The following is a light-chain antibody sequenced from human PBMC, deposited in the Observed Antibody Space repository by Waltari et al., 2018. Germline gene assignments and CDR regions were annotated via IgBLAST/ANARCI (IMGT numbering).Light chain of an antibody. Sequence: DFQMTQSPSSLSASVGDRVTVTCRASQGINKELGWYQQKPGKAPTLLIYAASSLQTGVSSRFSGSGSGTDFTLTISSLQPEDVATYYCQQDYTTPWTFGQGTKVEIK. CDR3: QQDYTTPWT. CDR1: QGINKE. J-gene: IGKJ1*01. V-gene: IGKV1-27*01. CDR2: AAS.